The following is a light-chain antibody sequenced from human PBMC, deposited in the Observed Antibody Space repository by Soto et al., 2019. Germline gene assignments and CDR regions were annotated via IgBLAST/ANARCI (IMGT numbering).Light chain of an antibody. V-gene: IGKV3-20*01. Sequence: EIVLTQSPGTLSLSPGERATLSCRASQSVSSSYLAWYQQKPGQAPRLLIYGASSRATGIPDRFSGSGSRTDFTITISRLEPEDFAEYYCQHNGSSHTFGQGTTLAIK. J-gene: IGKJ2*01. CDR2: GAS. CDR3: QHNGSSHT. CDR1: QSVSSSY.